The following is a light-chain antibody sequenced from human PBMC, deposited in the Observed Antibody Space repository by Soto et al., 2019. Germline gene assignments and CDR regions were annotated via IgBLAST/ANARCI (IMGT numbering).Light chain of an antibody. CDR3: CAYADSNIFV. J-gene: IGLJ1*01. Sequence: QSVLTQPASVSGSPGQSITISCTGTSSNVGSYDLVSWYRQRPGEAPKLLIYGVNKRPSGVSTRFSGSKSGSTASLTISDLQAEDEAHFYCCAYADSNIFVFGTGTKVTVL. CDR1: SSNVGSYDL. CDR2: GVN. V-gene: IGLV2-23*02.